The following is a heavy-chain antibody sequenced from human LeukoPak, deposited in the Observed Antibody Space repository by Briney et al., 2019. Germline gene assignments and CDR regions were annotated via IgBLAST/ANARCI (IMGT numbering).Heavy chain of an antibody. CDR2: IYHSGST. CDR3: AKSSWSTFDP. D-gene: IGHD6-13*01. Sequence: SGTLSLTCAVSGGSISSSNWWSWVRQPPGKGLEWIGEIYHSGSTYYKPSLKSRVTISGDTSKNQFSLKLSSVTAADTAVYYCAKSSWSTFDPWGQGTLVTVSS. V-gene: IGHV4-4*02. CDR1: GGSISSSNW. J-gene: IGHJ5*02.